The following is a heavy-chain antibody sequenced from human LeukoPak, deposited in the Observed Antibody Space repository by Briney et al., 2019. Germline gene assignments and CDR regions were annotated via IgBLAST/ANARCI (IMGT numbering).Heavy chain of an antibody. D-gene: IGHD2-15*01. CDR3: ARGRYCSADICSGGDAFDI. CDR1: GGSISSGGYY. Sequence: SETLSLTCTVSGGSISSGGYYWSWIRQPAGKGLEWIGRIYTRGSTNYNPSLKSRVTMSVDTSKNQFSLKLSSVTAADTAVYYCARGRYCSADICSGGDAFDIWGQGTMVSVSS. V-gene: IGHV4-61*02. J-gene: IGHJ3*02. CDR2: IYTRGST.